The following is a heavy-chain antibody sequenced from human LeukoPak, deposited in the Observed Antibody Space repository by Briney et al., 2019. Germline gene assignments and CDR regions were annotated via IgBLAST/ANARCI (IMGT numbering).Heavy chain of an antibody. V-gene: IGHV1-2*06. CDR3: AKSIEYCGADCYGYFDL. D-gene: IGHD2-21*02. Sequence: ASVKVSCKPSGYTFTGYYMHWVRQAPGQGLEWMGRINPNSGATNYAQKFQGRVTMARDTSISTAYMELTTLRSDDTAVYYCAKSIEYCGADCYGYFDLWGRGTLVTVSS. J-gene: IGHJ2*01. CDR2: INPNSGAT. CDR1: GYTFTGYY.